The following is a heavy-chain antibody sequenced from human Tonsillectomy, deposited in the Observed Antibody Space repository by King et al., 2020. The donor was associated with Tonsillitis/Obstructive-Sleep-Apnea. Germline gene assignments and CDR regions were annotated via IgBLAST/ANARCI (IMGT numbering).Heavy chain of an antibody. CDR3: AREGIYDTSGSADVFDI. CDR2: ISYDGSNK. V-gene: IGHV3-30*04. J-gene: IGHJ3*02. CDR1: GFTFSRYA. D-gene: IGHD3-22*01. Sequence: QVQLVESGGGVVQPGRSLRLSCAASGFTFSRYAIHWVRQGPGKGLEWVAVISYDGSNKYYADSVEGRFTISRDNSKNTLYLQMNSLGAEDTAMYYCAREGIYDTSGSADVFDIWGQGTMVTVSS.